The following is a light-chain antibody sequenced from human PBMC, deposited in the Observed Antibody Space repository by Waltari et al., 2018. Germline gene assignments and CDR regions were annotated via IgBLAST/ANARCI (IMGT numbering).Light chain of an antibody. CDR2: DAS. J-gene: IGKJ2*01. CDR3: QQYDNFPHT. CDR1: QDIGNY. V-gene: IGKV1-33*01. Sequence: IRMTQSPSSLSASVGARVTITCQASQDIGNYLNLYHQKPGRAPKLLIFDASNLETGVPSRFRGSGSGTDCILTISSLQPEDIATYFCQQYDNFPHTFGPGTKLEIK.